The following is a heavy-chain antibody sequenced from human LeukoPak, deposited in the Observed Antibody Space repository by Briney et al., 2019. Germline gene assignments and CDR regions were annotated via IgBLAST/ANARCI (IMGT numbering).Heavy chain of an antibody. Sequence: SETLSLTCTVSGGSISSSNYYWGWIRRPPGKGLEWIGSIYYSGSTYYNPSLKSRLTISVDTSKNQCSLKLRSVTAADTAVYYCARRFYRDPLDIWGQGTMVTVSS. CDR1: GGSISSSNYY. J-gene: IGHJ3*02. D-gene: IGHD1-14*01. CDR3: ARRFYRDPLDI. V-gene: IGHV4-39*01. CDR2: IYYSGST.